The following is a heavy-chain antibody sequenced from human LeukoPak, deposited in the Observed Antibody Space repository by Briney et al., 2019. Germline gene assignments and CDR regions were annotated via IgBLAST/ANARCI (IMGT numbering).Heavy chain of an antibody. CDR2: IYYSGNT. V-gene: IGHV4-59*01. J-gene: IGHJ5*02. CDR3: ARDSSGWHHWFDP. D-gene: IGHD6-19*01. Sequence: SETLSLTCTVSGGSISSYYWSWIRQPPGKGLEWIGYIYYSGNTNYNPSLKSRVTISVDTSKNQFSLKLSSVTAADTAVYYCARDSSGWHHWFDPWGQGILVTVSS. CDR1: GGSISSYY.